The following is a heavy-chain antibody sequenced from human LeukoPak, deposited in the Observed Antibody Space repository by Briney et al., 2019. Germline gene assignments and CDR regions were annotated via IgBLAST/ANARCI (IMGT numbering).Heavy chain of an antibody. CDR3: ARDGSRYSSGWYAY. Sequence: GGSLRLSCAASGFTFSSYGMHWVRQAPGKGLEWVAFIRYDGSNKYYADSVKGRFTISRDNSKNTLYLQMNSLRAEDTAVYYCARDGSRYSSGWYAYWGQGTLVTVSS. V-gene: IGHV3-30*02. CDR1: GFTFSSYG. D-gene: IGHD6-19*01. CDR2: IRYDGSNK. J-gene: IGHJ4*02.